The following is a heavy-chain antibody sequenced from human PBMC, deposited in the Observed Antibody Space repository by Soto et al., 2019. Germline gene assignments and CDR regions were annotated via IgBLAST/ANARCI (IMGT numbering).Heavy chain of an antibody. CDR1: GFTFSTNY. D-gene: IGHD6-13*01. CDR2: IYSGVST. CDR3: ARASTAAAGYYFDY. J-gene: IGHJ4*02. Sequence: XESLRLSCAASGFTFSTNYMSWVRQAPGKGLEWVSVIYSGVSTYYADSVKGRFTISRDNSKNTLYLQMNSLRAEDTAVYYCARASTAAAGYYFDYWGQGTLVTGS. V-gene: IGHV3-53*01.